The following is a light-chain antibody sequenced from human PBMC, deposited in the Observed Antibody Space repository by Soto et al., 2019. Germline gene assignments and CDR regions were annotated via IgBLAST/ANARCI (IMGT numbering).Light chain of an antibody. CDR3: SSYTSSSTL. CDR2: EVS. J-gene: IGLJ1*01. Sequence: QSALTQPASVSGSPGQSITISCTGTSSDVGGYNCVSWYQQHPGKAPKLMIYEVSNRPSGVSSRFSGSKSGNTASLTISGLQAEDEADYYCSSYTSSSTLFGTGTKVTVL. CDR1: SSDVGGYNC. V-gene: IGLV2-14*01.